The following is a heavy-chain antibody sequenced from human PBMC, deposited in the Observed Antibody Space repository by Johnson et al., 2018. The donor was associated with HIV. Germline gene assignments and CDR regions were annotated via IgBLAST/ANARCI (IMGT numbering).Heavy chain of an antibody. V-gene: IGHV3-30*03. CDR3: APQLGIGDAFDI. J-gene: IGHJ3*02. Sequence: QMLLVESGGGVVQPGRSLRLSCAASGFTFSSYAMHWVRQAPGKGLEWVAVISYDEIDKYYADSVTGRFTVSRDNSKNTLYLQMNSLRGEDTAVYYCAPQLGIGDAFDIWGQGTMVTVSS. D-gene: IGHD7-27*01. CDR2: ISYDEIDK. CDR1: GFTFSSYA.